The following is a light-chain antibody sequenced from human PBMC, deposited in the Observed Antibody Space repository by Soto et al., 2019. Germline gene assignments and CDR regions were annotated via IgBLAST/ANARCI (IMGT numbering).Light chain of an antibody. CDR1: QSVSNN. CDR3: QQYNNWWT. J-gene: IGKJ1*01. CDR2: GAS. V-gene: IGKV3-15*01. Sequence: EIVMTQSPATLSVSPGERATLSCRASQSVSNNLAWYQKKPGQAPRLLIYGASTRATGIPARFSGSGSGTEFTLTISSRQSEDFAFYYCQQYNNWWTFGQGPRVDIK.